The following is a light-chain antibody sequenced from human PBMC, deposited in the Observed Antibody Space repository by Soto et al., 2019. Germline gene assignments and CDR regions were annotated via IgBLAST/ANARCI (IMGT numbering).Light chain of an antibody. Sequence: QSVLTQPPSVSGALGQRVTISCTGSTSNIGTGYDVHWYQQLPGTAPKLLIYGNSKRPSGVPDRISGSKSGSSASLAITGLQADDEADYYCQSYDISLSGWVFGGGTKVTVL. V-gene: IGLV1-40*01. J-gene: IGLJ3*02. CDR1: TSNIGTGYD. CDR2: GNS. CDR3: QSYDISLSGWV.